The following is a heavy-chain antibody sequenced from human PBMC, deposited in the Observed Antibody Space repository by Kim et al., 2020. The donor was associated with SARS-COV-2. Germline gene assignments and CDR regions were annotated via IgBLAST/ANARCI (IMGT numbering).Heavy chain of an antibody. D-gene: IGHD3-10*01. CDR2: INHSGST. V-gene: IGHV4-34*01. CDR3: ARGPYGSGSIDY. Sequence: SETLSLTCAVYGGSFSGYYWSWIRQPPGKGLEWIGEINHSGSTNYNPSLKSRVTISVDTSKNQFSLKLSSVTAADTAVYYCARGPYGSGSIDYWGQGTLV. CDR1: GGSFSGYY. J-gene: IGHJ4*02.